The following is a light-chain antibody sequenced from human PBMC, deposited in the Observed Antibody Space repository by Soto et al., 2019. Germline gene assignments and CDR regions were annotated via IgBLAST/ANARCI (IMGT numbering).Light chain of an antibody. CDR2: DAP. CDR1: QDISNY. CDR3: QQYVNLPLT. V-gene: IGKV1-33*01. Sequence: DIQMTQSPSSLSASVGDRVTITCQASQDISNYLNWYQQKPGKAPKLLIYDAPNLETGVPSRFSGSGSGTDFTFTISSLQPEDIATYYCQQYVNLPLTFGGGTKVDIK. J-gene: IGKJ4*01.